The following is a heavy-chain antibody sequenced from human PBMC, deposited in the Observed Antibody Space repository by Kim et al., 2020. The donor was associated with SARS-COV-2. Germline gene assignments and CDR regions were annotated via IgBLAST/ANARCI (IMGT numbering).Heavy chain of an antibody. CDR2: ISYSGNS. D-gene: IGHD2-2*01. V-gene: IGHV4-31*03. CDR1: GGSIRSGGKF. J-gene: IGHJ4*02. Sequence: SETLSLTCSVSGGSIRSGGKFWTWIRQHPAKGLEWIGYISYSGNSHYSPSLRSRVSISLQTSENQFSLELTSVTAADTAVYYCARGQPLDHWGQGILVTVSS. CDR3: ARGQPLDH.